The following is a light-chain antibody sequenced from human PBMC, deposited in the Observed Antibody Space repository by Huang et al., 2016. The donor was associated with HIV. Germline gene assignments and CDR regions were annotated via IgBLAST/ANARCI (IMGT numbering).Light chain of an antibody. CDR1: ESIGTY. CDR3: QQSYNTPLTFGPWT. Sequence: DIQMTQSPSSLSASVGDRVTITCRASESIGTYLNWYQQKPGQAPNLLCYDTSTLQSGVPSRVSGSGSGTDVTLTISSLQPEDFATYYCQQSYNTPLTFGPWTVGPGTKVEIK. J-gene: IGKJ1*01. V-gene: IGKV1-39*01. CDR2: DTS.